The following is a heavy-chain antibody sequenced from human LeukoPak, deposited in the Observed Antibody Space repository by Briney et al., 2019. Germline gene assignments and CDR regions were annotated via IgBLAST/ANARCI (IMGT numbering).Heavy chain of an antibody. D-gene: IGHD6-6*01. J-gene: IGHJ6*03. CDR3: ARAQAARADYYYYNMDV. CDR2: ISSSANTI. Sequence: GGSLRLSCAASGFTFSSYEMNWVRQAPGKGLEWVSYISSSANTIYYADSVKGRFTISRDNAKNSLYLQMNSLRVEDTAVYYCARAQAARADYYYYNMDVWGKGTTVTVSS. V-gene: IGHV3-48*03. CDR1: GFTFSSYE.